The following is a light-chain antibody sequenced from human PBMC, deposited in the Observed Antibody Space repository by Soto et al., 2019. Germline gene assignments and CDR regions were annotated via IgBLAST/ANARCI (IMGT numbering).Light chain of an antibody. Sequence: SALTQPASVSGSPGQSITISCTGTSSDVGGYNYVSWYQQHPGKAPKLMIYEVSNRPSGVSNRFSGSKSDNTASLTISGLQAEDEADYSCSSYTSFSTYVFVNGTKVTVL. CDR2: EVS. V-gene: IGLV2-14*01. CDR3: SSYTSFSTYV. CDR1: SSDVGGYNY. J-gene: IGLJ1*01.